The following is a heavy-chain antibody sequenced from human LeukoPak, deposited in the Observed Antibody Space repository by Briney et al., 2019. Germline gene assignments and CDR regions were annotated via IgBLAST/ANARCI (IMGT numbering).Heavy chain of an antibody. D-gene: IGHD3-9*01. CDR1: GGSISSSY. J-gene: IGHJ4*02. V-gene: IGHV4-4*07. Sequence: SETLSLTCTVSGGSISSSYWTWSRQPAGKGLEWIGRIYTSGTTNYNPSLKSRVTMSLDTSKNQFSLKLSSMTAADTAVYYCARDGPGRYFDYWGRGTLVTVSS. CDR3: ARDGPGRYFDY. CDR2: IYTSGTT.